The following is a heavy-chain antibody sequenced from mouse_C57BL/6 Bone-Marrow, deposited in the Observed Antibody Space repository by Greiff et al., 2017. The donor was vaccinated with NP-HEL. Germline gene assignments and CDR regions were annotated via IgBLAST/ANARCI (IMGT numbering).Heavy chain of an antibody. V-gene: IGHV1-82*01. J-gene: IGHJ2*01. CDR3: ARGGGGYYVGNYFDY. CDR2: IYPGDGDT. CDR1: GYAFSSSW. D-gene: IGHD2-3*01. Sequence: VQVVESGPELVKPGASVKISCKASGYAFSSSWMNWVKQRPGKGLEWIGRIYPGDGDTNYNGKFKGKATLTADKSSSTAYMQLSSLTSEDSAVYFCARGGGGYYVGNYFDYWGQGTTLTVSS.